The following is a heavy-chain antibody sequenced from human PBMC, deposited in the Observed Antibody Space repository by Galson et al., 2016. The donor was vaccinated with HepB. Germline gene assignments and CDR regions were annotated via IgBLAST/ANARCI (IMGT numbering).Heavy chain of an antibody. Sequence: SVKVSCKASGDPFSSFAITWVRQAPGQGLEWMGGIIPSFVTPTYAQRFQGRVTITADDSTSTAYMEWSILRSEDTAVYYCAVGYTYGLDFWGQGTLVTVSS. V-gene: IGHV1-69*13. J-gene: IGHJ4*02. CDR2: IIPSFVTP. D-gene: IGHD5-18*01. CDR3: AVGYTYGLDF. CDR1: GDPFSSFA.